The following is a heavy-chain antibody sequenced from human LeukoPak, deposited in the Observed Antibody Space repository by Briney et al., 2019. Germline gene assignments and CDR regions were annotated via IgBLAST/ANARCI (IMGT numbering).Heavy chain of an antibody. CDR2: IYYSGST. J-gene: IGHJ4*02. CDR3: ARTQALTVTTVGFDY. D-gene: IGHD4-17*01. Sequence: PSQTLSLTCTVSGGSISSGDYYWSWIRQPPGKGLEWIGYIYYSGSTYYNPSLKSRVTISVDTSKNQFSLRLSSVTAADTAVYYCARTQALTVTTVGFDYWGQGTLVTVSS. CDR1: GGSISSGDYY. V-gene: IGHV4-30-4*08.